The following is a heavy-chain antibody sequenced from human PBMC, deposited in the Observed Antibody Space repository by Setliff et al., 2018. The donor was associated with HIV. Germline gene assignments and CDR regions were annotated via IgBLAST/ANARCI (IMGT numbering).Heavy chain of an antibody. V-gene: IGHV2-5*01. D-gene: IGHD3-16*01. CDR2: IYWNDDK. Sequence: ASGPTLVNPTQTLTLTCTFSGFSLNTSGVGVGWIRQPPGKALEWLALIYWNDDKRYSPSLKTRLTISKDTSKNQVVLTMTDMDPVDTATYYCARIRVGSYCFDSWGQGTLVTVSS. CDR3: ARIRVGSYCFDS. J-gene: IGHJ4*02. CDR1: GFSLNTSGVG.